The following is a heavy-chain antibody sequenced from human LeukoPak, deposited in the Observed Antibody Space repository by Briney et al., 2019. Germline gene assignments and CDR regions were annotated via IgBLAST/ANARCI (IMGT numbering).Heavy chain of an antibody. J-gene: IGHJ4*02. D-gene: IGHD2-21*02. V-gene: IGHV4-59*01. Sequence: SETLSLTCTVSGGSISSYYWSWIRQPPGKGLEWIGYIYYSGSTNYNPSLKSRVTISVDTSKNQFSLKLSSVTAADTAVYYCATLLAYCGGDCYTDYWGQGTLVTVSS. CDR3: ATLLAYCGGDCYTDY. CDR1: GGSISSYY. CDR2: IYYSGST.